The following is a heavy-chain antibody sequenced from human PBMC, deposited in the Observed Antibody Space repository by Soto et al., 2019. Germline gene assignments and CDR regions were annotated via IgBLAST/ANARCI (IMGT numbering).Heavy chain of an antibody. CDR1: GYTFSKYG. V-gene: IGHV1-18*04. J-gene: IGHJ4*02. CDR2: IRGQNGDT. Sequence: QVQLEQSGVEVRKPGASVKVSCKTSGYTFSKYGISWVRQAPGQGLEWMAWIRGQNGDTNFAEKFRGRVTLTKDSSTSTVYMELRSLRSDDTVVYYCAREVYRGTYPRPYYFDSWGQGTQVSVSS. CDR3: AREVYRGTYPRPYYFDS. D-gene: IGHD3-16*02.